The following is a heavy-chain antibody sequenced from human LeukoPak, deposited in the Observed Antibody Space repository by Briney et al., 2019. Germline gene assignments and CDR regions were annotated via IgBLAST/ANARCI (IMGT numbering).Heavy chain of an antibody. J-gene: IGHJ4*02. D-gene: IGHD3-22*01. V-gene: IGHV1-69*05. CDR1: GGTFSSYA. CDR3: ATRGYYDSSGYSEYYFDY. Sequence: SVKVSCKASGGTFSSYAITWVRQAPGQGLEWMGGIIPVFQTPNYAQNFRGRVTITTDESTSTAYMELRSLRSEDTAVYYCATRGYYDSSGYSEYYFDYWGQGTLVTVSS. CDR2: IIPVFQTP.